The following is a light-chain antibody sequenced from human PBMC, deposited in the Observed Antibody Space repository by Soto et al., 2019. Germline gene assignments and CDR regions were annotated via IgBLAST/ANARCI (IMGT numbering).Light chain of an antibody. CDR3: QHNYNTPPVT. J-gene: IGKJ4*02. V-gene: IGKV1-39*01. Sequence: DIQMTQSPSSLSASVGDRVTITCRPSQSISSYLNWYQQKPGKAPKLLIYAASSWQRGVPSRFSGSGSATDYSLTISSLQPADYTTYYCQHNYNTPPVTFGEGTKVDIK. CDR2: AAS. CDR1: QSISSY.